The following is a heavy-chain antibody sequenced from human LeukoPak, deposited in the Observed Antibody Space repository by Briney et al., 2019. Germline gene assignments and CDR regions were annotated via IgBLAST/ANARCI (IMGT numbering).Heavy chain of an antibody. CDR3: AKEPVLTTVTNNYYYGMDV. J-gene: IGHJ6*02. CDR2: ISSSGSTI. CDR1: GFTFSDYY. Sequence: GGSLRLSCAASGFTFSDYYMSWIRQAPGKGLEWVSYISSSGSTIYYADSVKGRFTISRDNAKNSLYLQMNSLRAEDTALYYCAKEPVLTTVTNNYYYGMDVWDQGTTVTVSS. D-gene: IGHD4-17*01. V-gene: IGHV3-11*01.